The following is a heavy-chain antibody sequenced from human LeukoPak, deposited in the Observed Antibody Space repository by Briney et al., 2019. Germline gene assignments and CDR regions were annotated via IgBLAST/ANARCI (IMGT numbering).Heavy chain of an antibody. V-gene: IGHV1-2*02. CDR3: ARDDCSGGSCYSEFDY. Sequence: GASVKVSCKASGYTFTGYYMHWVRQAPGQGLEWMGWINPNSGGTNYAQKFQGRVTMTRDTSISTAYMELSRLRSDDTAVCYCARDDCSGGSCYSEFDYWGQGTLVTVSS. CDR1: GYTFTGYY. CDR2: INPNSGGT. J-gene: IGHJ4*02. D-gene: IGHD2-15*01.